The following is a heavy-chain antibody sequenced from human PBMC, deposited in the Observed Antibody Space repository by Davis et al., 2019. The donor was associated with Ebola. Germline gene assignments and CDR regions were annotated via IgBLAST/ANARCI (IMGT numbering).Heavy chain of an antibody. Sequence: GESLKISCAASGFTFSSYAMSWVRQAPGKGLEWVSGITGSGSSTYYADSMKRRFTISRNNSKSTLYLQMNSLRAEDTAVYYCAKGSLYGSRSITAGMDVWGQGTLVTVSS. CDR1: GFTFSSYA. J-gene: IGHJ4*02. V-gene: IGHV3-23*01. CDR2: ITGSGSST. D-gene: IGHD4-17*01. CDR3: AKGSLYGSRSITAGMDV.